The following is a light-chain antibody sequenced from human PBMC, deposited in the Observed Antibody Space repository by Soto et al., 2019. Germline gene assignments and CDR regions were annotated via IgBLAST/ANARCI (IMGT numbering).Light chain of an antibody. CDR3: QTWGTGSHVV. CDR2: FNSDGSH. CDR1: SGPSSYA. Sequence: QLVLTQSPSASASVGASVKLTCTLSSGPSSYAIAWHQQQPEKAPRYLMKFNSDGSHNKGDGIPDRFSGSSSGAEHYLTISNLQSEDEADYYCQTWGTGSHVVFGGGIKVTVL. V-gene: IGLV4-69*01. J-gene: IGLJ2*01.